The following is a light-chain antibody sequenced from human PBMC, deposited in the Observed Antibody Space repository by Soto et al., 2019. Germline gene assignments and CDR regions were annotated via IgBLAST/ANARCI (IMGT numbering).Light chain of an antibody. CDR1: QSVGIN. CDR3: QQYNNWPPGIT. CDR2: GAS. Sequence: ETVMTQSPATLSVSPWESAAXSXRXRQSVGINLAWYQQKPGQAPRLLISGASTRAAGISDRFRGSGSGTEFTLTISSLQSEDFAVYYCQQYNNWPPGITFGQGTRLEIK. V-gene: IGKV3-15*01. J-gene: IGKJ5*01.